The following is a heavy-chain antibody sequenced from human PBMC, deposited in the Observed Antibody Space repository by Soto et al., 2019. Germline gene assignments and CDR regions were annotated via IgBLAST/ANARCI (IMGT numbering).Heavy chain of an antibody. Sequence: QVTLKESGPVLVKPTETLTLTCTVSGFSLNNERMGVSWICQPPGKALEWLAQIFSNDEKSYSTSLKSRLTILKDTSKSQVVLTMTHMDPLDTATYFFARIIDTSMVLDIWGHGTMVTVSS. CDR2: IFSNDEK. CDR1: GFSLNNERMG. J-gene: IGHJ3*02. D-gene: IGHD5-18*01. CDR3: ARIIDTSMVLDI. V-gene: IGHV2-26*01.